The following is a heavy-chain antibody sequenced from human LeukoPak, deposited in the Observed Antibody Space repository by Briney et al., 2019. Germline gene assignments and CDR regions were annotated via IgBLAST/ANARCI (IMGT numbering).Heavy chain of an antibody. D-gene: IGHD3-16*02. CDR1: GFTFSSYW. CDR3: ARITFGGVIVREPHFDY. Sequence: PGGSLRLSCAASGFTFSSYWMSWVRQAPGKGLEWVANIKQDGSEKYYVDSVKGRFTISRDNAKNSLYLQMNSLRAEDTAVYYCARITFGGVIVREPHFDYWGQGTLVTVSS. J-gene: IGHJ4*02. CDR2: IKQDGSEK. V-gene: IGHV3-7*01.